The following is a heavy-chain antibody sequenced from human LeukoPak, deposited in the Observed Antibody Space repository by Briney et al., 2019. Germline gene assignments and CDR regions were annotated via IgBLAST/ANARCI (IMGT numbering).Heavy chain of an antibody. J-gene: IGHJ2*01. Sequence: PSQSLSLTCTVSGGSISSGGYYWSWIRQHPGKGLEWIGYIYYSGNTYYNPSLKSRVTISLDTSQNQFSLKLSSVTAADTAVYYCAYNSGYDYWYFDLWGRGTLVTVSS. CDR2: IYYSGNT. CDR1: GGSISSGGYY. D-gene: IGHD5-12*01. CDR3: AYNSGYDYWYFDL. V-gene: IGHV4-31*03.